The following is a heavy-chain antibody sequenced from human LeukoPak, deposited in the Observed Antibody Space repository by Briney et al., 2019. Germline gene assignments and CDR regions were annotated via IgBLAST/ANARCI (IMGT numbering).Heavy chain of an antibody. D-gene: IGHD3-16*01. V-gene: IGHV1-46*01. J-gene: IGHJ4*02. Sequence: ASVKVSCKASGYTFTNYYIHWVRQAPGQGLEWVGMINPSGGRASYAQRFQGRVTVTTDTSTSTVYMQLSSLASGDTAVYYCARERRAWGEDFWGQGTLVIVSS. CDR1: GYTFTNYY. CDR2: INPSGGRA. CDR3: ARERRAWGEDF.